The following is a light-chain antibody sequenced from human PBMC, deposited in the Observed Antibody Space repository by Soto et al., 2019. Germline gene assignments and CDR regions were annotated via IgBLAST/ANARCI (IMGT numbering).Light chain of an antibody. CDR2: GAS. Sequence: EIVMTQSPATLSVSPGERATLSCRASQSVSSNLAWYQQKPGQAPRLLIYGASTRATVIPARFSGSGSGTEFTLTISSLQSEDFAVYYCQQYSNWPITFGPGTKVDNK. V-gene: IGKV3-15*01. CDR1: QSVSSN. CDR3: QQYSNWPIT. J-gene: IGKJ3*01.